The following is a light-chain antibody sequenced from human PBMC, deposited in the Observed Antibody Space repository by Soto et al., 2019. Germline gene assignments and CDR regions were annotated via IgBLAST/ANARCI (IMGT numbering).Light chain of an antibody. J-gene: IGLJ1*01. CDR2: SNY. Sequence: QLVLTQAPSASGTPGQRVTISCSGSSSNVGSLSVDWYQHLPGTAPKLLIHSNYQRPSGVPDRFSGSKSGTSASLAISGLQSEDEADYYCAAWDGSLNGLYVFGTGTKLTVL. CDR1: SSNVGSLS. V-gene: IGLV1-44*01. CDR3: AAWDGSLNGLYV.